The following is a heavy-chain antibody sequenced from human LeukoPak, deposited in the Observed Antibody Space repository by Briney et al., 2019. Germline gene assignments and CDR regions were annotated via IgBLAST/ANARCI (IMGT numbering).Heavy chain of an antibody. CDR1: GFTFSDYY. Sequence: GGSLRLSCAASGFTFSDYYMSWIRQAPGKGLEWVSYISSSGSTIYYADSVKGRFTISRDNAKNSLYLQMNSLRAEDTAVYYCARTIIVGAACYFDYWGQGTLVTVSS. CDR2: ISSSGSTI. CDR3: ARTIIVGAACYFDY. J-gene: IGHJ4*02. D-gene: IGHD1-26*01. V-gene: IGHV3-11*01.